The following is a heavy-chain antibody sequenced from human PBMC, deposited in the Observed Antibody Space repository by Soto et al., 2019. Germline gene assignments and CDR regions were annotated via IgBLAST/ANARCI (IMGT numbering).Heavy chain of an antibody. CDR2: INPKSGAT. Sequence: ASVKVSCKASVYTFTSYYMHWVRQAPGQGVEWMGIINPKSGATDYAQKFQGRVTMTREMSTNTAYLELSGLRSDDTADDTAVYYCARGLGTYCTSFSCSNYYFGMGVWGQGTTVTVSS. CDR3: VYYCARGLGTYCTSFSCSNYYFGMGV. J-gene: IGHJ6*02. D-gene: IGHD2-2*01. CDR1: VYTFTSYY. V-gene: IGHV1-2*02.